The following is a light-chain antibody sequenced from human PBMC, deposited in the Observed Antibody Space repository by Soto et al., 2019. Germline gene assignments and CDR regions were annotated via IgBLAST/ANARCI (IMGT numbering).Light chain of an antibody. Sequence: DIQMTQSPSSLSASVGDRVTITCRASQTISTYLNWYQQKPGKAPRLLIYDASSLLSGVPSRFSGSGSGTDFTLTIASLQTEDFSTYYCHQSDSTPYTFGQGTKVEI. J-gene: IGKJ2*01. V-gene: IGKV1-39*01. CDR3: HQSDSTPYT. CDR2: DAS. CDR1: QTISTY.